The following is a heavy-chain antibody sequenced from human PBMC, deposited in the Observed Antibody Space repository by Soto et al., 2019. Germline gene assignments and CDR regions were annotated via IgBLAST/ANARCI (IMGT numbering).Heavy chain of an antibody. Sequence: QVQLVESGGGVVQPGRSLRLSCAASGFAFSSYAMQWVRRATGKGLEWVAVISYDASNKYYADSAKGRFTISRDNSKKTMYLQMSSLRAEDTAVYYCARPFSSGWYGDFDYWGQGTLVTVSS. CDR1: GFAFSSYA. J-gene: IGHJ4*02. V-gene: IGHV3-30-3*01. CDR3: ARPFSSGWYGDFDY. CDR2: ISYDASNK. D-gene: IGHD6-19*01.